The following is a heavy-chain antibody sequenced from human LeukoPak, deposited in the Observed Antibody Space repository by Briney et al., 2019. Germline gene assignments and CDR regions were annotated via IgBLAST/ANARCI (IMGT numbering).Heavy chain of an antibody. CDR3: ARAKRMGYYGSGSYYSYYYYMDV. V-gene: IGHV4-38-2*02. D-gene: IGHD3-10*01. J-gene: IGHJ6*03. CDR1: GYSISSAYY. CDR2: FHYSGST. Sequence: KASETLSLTCTVSGYSISSAYYWGWIRQSPGKGLEWIGSFHYSGSTSYNPSLKSRVTISVDSSKNQFSLKLSSVTAADTAVYYCARAKRMGYYGSGSYYSYYYYMDVWGKGTTVTISS.